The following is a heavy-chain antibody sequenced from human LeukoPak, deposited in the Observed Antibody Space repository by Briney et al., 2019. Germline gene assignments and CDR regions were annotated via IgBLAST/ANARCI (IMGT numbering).Heavy chain of an antibody. V-gene: IGHV4-59*01. CDR1: GGSISSYY. J-gene: IGHJ2*01. CDR2: IYYSGST. D-gene: IGHD6-13*01. Sequence: SETLSLTCTVSGGSISSYYWSWIRQPPGKGLEWIGYIYYSGSTNYNPSLKSRVTISVDTSKNQFSPKLSSVTAADTAVYYCARWASSSSGGVYWYFDLWGRGTLVTVSS. CDR3: ARWASSSSGGVYWYFDL.